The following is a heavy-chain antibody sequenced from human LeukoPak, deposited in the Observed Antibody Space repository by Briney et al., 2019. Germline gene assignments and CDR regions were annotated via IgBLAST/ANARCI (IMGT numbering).Heavy chain of an antibody. CDR3: ARHTSYGHFDY. Sequence: SETLSLTCTVSGGSISSYYWNWIRQSPGKRLEWIGYIYYSGSTNYNPSLKSRVTVSVDTSKNQFSLKLTSVTAADTAVYYCARHTSYGHFDYWGQGTLVTISS. V-gene: IGHV4-59*08. CDR1: GGSISSYY. J-gene: IGHJ4*02. D-gene: IGHD3-10*01. CDR2: IYYSGST.